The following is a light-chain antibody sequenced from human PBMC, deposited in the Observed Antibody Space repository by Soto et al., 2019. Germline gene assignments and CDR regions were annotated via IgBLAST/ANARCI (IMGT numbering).Light chain of an antibody. Sequence: AIQLTQSPSSLSASVGDRVTITCRASQDISSALAWYQQKPGKAPKLLMNDASSLESGVPSRFSSSGSGTEFTLTISSLQPDDFATYYCQQYNSYSRTFGQGTKVDIK. V-gene: IGKV1-13*02. CDR1: QDISSA. CDR2: DAS. J-gene: IGKJ1*01. CDR3: QQYNSYSRT.